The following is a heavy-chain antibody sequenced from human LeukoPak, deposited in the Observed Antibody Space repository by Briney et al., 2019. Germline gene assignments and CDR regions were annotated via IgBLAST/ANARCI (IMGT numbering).Heavy chain of an antibody. CDR2: LFNGGST. D-gene: IGHD1-14*01. J-gene: IGHJ4*02. CDR1: DASISGYY. Sequence: SETLSLTCTVSDASISGYYWTWIRQPAGQGLEWIGRLFNGGSTNYNPSLKSRVSMSLDTSNNQFSLEVNFVSAADTAVYYCARGPRGLPEDWGQGTLVTVSS. CDR3: ARGPRGLPED. V-gene: IGHV4-4*07.